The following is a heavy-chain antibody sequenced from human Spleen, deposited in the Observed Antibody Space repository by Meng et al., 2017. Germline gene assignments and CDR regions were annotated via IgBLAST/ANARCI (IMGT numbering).Heavy chain of an antibody. V-gene: IGHV4-34*01. CDR3: ARGRVRGIAGDY. CDR1: GGSFSGYY. CDR2: INHSGST. D-gene: IGHD6-13*01. J-gene: IGHJ4*02. Sequence: QVQLQRWGAGPLKPSETLSLTCAVYGGSFSGYYWSWIRQPPGKGLEWIGEINHSGSTNYNPSLKSRVTISVDTSKNQFSLKLSSVTAADTAVYYCARGRVRGIAGDYWGQGTLVTVSS.